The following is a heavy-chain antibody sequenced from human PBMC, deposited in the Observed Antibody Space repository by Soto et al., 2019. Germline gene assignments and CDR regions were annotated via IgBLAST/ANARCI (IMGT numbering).Heavy chain of an antibody. CDR1: GGTFSSYT. D-gene: IGHD1-26*01. J-gene: IGHJ6*02. CDR3: ARLRDSDGMDV. V-gene: IGHV1-69*02. Sequence: SVKVSCKASGGTFSSYTISWVRQAPGQGLEWMGRIIPILGIANYAQKFQGRVTITADKSTSTAYMELSSLRSEDTAVYCCARLRDSDGMDVWGQGTTVTVSS. CDR2: IIPILGIA.